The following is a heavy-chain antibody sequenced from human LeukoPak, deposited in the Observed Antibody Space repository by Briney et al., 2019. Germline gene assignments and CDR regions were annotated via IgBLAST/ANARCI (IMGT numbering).Heavy chain of an antibody. D-gene: IGHD5-18*01. Sequence: RPGGSLRLSCAASGFTFSSYAMSWVRQAPGKGLEWVSAMSGSGGSTYSADSVKGRFTISRDNSKNTLYLQMNSLRAEDTAVYYCAKDRRYSYGYPAFDYWGQGTLVTVSS. CDR3: AKDRRYSYGYPAFDY. CDR2: MSGSGGST. CDR1: GFTFSSYA. V-gene: IGHV3-23*01. J-gene: IGHJ4*02.